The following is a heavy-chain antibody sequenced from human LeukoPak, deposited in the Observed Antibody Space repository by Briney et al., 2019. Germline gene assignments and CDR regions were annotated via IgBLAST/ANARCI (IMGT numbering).Heavy chain of an antibody. CDR1: GGTFSSYA. Sequence: SVKVSCKASGGTFSSYAISWVRQAPGQGLEWMGGIIPIFGTANYAQKFQGRVTITTDESTSTAYMGLSSLRSEDTAVYYCARGATVTTLNDAFDIWGQGTMVTVSS. CDR2: IIPIFGTA. V-gene: IGHV1-69*05. D-gene: IGHD4-17*01. J-gene: IGHJ3*02. CDR3: ARGATVTTLNDAFDI.